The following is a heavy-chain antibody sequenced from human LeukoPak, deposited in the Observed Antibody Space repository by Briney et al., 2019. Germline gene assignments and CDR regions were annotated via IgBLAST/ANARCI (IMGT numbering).Heavy chain of an antibody. V-gene: IGHV1-8*01. CDR2: MNPNSGNT. Sequence: ASVKVSCKASGYTFTSYDINWVRQATGQGLEWMGWMNPNSGNTGYAQKFQGRVTITTDESTSTAYMELSSLRSEDTAVYYCAREGEVRWFDPWGQGTLVTVSS. D-gene: IGHD2-21*01. J-gene: IGHJ5*02. CDR3: AREGEVRWFDP. CDR1: GYTFTSYD.